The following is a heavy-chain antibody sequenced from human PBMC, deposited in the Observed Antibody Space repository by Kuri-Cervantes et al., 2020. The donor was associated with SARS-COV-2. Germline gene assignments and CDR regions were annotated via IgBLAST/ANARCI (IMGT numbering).Heavy chain of an antibody. CDR1: GGSFSGYY. D-gene: IGHD4-23*01. CDR3: ARPGGFLDV. J-gene: IGHJ6*04. Sequence: QTLSLTCAVYGGSFSGYYWSWIRQPPGKGLEWIGEINHGGSTNYNPSLKSRVTISVDTSKNQFSLKLSSVTAADTAVYYCARPGGFLDVWGKGTTVTVSS. V-gene: IGHV4-34*01. CDR2: INHGGST.